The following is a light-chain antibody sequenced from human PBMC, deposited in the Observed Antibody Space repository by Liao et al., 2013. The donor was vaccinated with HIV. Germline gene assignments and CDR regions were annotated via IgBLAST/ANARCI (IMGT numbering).Light chain of an antibody. CDR1: KLGNKF. V-gene: IGLV3-1*01. J-gene: IGLJ3*02. CDR2: QDS. CDR3: QVWDRSSDQWV. Sequence: SYEVTQPPSVSVSPGQTANITCSGDKLGNKFASWYQQKPGQSPVLVIYQDSKRPSGIPERFSGSNSGNTATLTITGVEAGDEADYYCQVWDRSSDQWVFGGGTKLTVL.